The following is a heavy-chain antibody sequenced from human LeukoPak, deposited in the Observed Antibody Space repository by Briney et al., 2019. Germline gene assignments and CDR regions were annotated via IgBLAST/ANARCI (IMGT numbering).Heavy chain of an antibody. Sequence: SSETLSLTCTVSGGSISSYYWSWIRQPPGRGLEWIGYIYYSGSTNYNPSLKSRVTISVDTSKNQFSLKLSSVTAADTAVYYCARNCRSYGPYGMDVWGQGTTVTVSS. CDR2: IYYSGST. CDR1: GGSISSYY. D-gene: IGHD5-18*01. V-gene: IGHV4-59*12. J-gene: IGHJ6*02. CDR3: ARNCRSYGPYGMDV.